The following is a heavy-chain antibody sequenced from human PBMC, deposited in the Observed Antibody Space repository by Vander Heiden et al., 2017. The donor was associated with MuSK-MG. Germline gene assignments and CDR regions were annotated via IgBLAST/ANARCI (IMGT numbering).Heavy chain of an antibody. D-gene: IGHD4-4*01. J-gene: IGHJ5*01. V-gene: IGHV4-39*07. CDR3: ARDRNTNWFYY. CDR1: AASSSTSTHY. Sequence: QMQLHESGPGLVKPSETLSLTCTVSAASSSTSTHYWGWIRQSPGKGLEWIGTINYSGSTYYNSSLKSRVTISLDTSKTQFSLRLSSVTAADTAVYYCARDRNTNWFYYWGQGTLVTVSS. CDR2: INYSGST.